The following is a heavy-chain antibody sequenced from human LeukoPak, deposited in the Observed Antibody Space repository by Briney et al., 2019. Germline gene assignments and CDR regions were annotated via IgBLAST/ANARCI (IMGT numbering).Heavy chain of an antibody. V-gene: IGHV3-21*01. CDR3: ARDEEMATIGAFDY. J-gene: IGHJ4*02. Sequence: GGSLRLSCAASGFTFSSYSMNWVRQAPGKGLEWVSSISSSSYIYYADSVKGRFTISRDNAKNSLYLQMNSLRAEDTAVYYCARDEEMATIGAFDYWGQGTLVTVSS. D-gene: IGHD5-24*01. CDR2: ISSSSYI. CDR1: GFTFSSYS.